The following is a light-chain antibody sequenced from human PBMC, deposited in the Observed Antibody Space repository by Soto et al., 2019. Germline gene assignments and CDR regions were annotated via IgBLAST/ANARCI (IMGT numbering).Light chain of an antibody. Sequence: EIVITQSPATLSVSPGERATLSCRASQSVSDNLAWYQQKPGQAPRLLIYGASTRATAIPARFSGSGSGTEFTLTIGSLQSEDFAVYYCQQYNNWPLTFGGGTKVDIK. J-gene: IGKJ4*01. CDR1: QSVSDN. V-gene: IGKV3D-15*01. CDR2: GAS. CDR3: QQYNNWPLT.